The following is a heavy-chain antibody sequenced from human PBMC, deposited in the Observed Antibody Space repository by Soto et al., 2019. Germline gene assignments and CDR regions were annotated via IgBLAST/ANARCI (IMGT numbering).Heavy chain of an antibody. CDR1: GFTFSSYA. V-gene: IGHV3-23*01. J-gene: IGHJ4*02. D-gene: IGHD3-3*01. CDR2: ISGSGGST. CDR3: AKGDGVWSGYEMDYFDY. Sequence: GGSLRLSCAASGFTFSSYAMSWVRQAPGKGLEWVSAISGSGGSTYYADSVKGRFTISRDNSKNTLYLQMNSLRAEDTAVYYCAKGDGVWSGYEMDYFDYWGQGTLVTVSS.